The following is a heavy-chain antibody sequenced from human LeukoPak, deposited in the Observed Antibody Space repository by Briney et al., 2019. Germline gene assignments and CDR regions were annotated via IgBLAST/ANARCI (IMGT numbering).Heavy chain of an antibody. V-gene: IGHV3-33*06. Sequence: GGSLRLSCAASGFTFSSYGMHWVRQAPGKGLEWVAVIWYDGSNKYYGDTVKGRFTISRDNSKNMLYLEMNSLRAEDTALYYCAKDFDGLHAFDIWGQGTMVTV. CDR2: IWYDGSNK. CDR1: GFTFSSYG. CDR3: AKDFDGLHAFDI. J-gene: IGHJ3*02. D-gene: IGHD3-10*01.